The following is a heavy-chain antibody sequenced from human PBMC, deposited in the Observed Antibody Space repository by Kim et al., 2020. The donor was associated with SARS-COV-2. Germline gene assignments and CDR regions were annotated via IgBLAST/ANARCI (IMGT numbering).Heavy chain of an antibody. CDR2: ISYDGSNK. D-gene: IGHD3-10*01. Sequence: GGSLRLSCAASGFTFSSYAMHWVRQAPGKGLEWVAVISYDGSNKYYADSVKGRFTISRDNSKNTLYLQMNSLRAEDTAVYYCARDRVTMVRGVIGWFDP. CDR1: GFTFSSYA. V-gene: IGHV3-30-3*01. CDR3: ARDRVTMVRGVIGWFDP. J-gene: IGHJ5*02.